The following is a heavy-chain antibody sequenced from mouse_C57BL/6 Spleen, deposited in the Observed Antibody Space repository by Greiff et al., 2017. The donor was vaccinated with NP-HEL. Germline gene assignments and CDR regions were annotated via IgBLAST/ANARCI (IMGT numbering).Heavy chain of an antibody. V-gene: IGHV1-82*01. CDR1: GYAFSSSW. J-gene: IGHJ3*01. CDR3: ARLIDGYYGGAY. D-gene: IGHD2-3*01. CDR2: IYPGDGDT. Sequence: QVQLQQSGPELVKPGASVKISCKASGYAFSSSWMNWVKQRPGKGLEWIGRIYPGDGDTNYNGKFKGKATLTADKSSSTAYMQLSSLTSEDSAVYFCARLIDGYYGGAYWGQGTLVTVSA.